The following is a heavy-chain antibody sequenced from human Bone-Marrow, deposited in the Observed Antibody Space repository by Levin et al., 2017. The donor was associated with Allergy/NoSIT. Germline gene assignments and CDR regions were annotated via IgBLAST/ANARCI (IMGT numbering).Heavy chain of an antibody. CDR1: GFTFRSAW. Sequence: QTGGSLRLSCAASGFTFRSAWMHWVRQAPGKGLVWVSRISEDGSTTSYADSVKGRFTISRDNAKNTLYLQMNSLRVEDTAVYYCARDLSHGMVVWGQGTTVTVSS. V-gene: IGHV3-74*01. CDR3: ARDLSHGMVV. CDR2: ISEDGSTT. J-gene: IGHJ6*02.